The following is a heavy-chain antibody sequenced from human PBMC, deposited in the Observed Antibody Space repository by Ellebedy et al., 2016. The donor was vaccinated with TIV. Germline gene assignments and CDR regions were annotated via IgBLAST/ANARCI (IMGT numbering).Heavy chain of an antibody. CDR2: IIPFFGTP. CDR1: GGTFSSNA. Sequence: ASVKVSCKTSGGTFSSNAINWVRQAPGQGLEWMGGIIPFFGTPNYAQEFQGRVTITADETTSTAYMELNSLRSADTAMYYCARDKGGNYGNWYFDLWGRGTLVIVSS. V-gene: IGHV1-69*13. D-gene: IGHD4-11*01. J-gene: IGHJ2*01. CDR3: ARDKGGNYGNWYFDL.